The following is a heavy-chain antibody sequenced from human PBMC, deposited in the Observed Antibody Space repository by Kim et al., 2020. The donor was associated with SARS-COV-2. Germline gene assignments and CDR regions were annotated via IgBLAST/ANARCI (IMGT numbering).Heavy chain of an antibody. Sequence: SETLSLTCTVSGGSISSSSYYWGWIRQPPGKGLEWIGSIYYSGSTYYNPSLKSRVTISVDTSKNQFSLMLSSVTAADTAVYYCARTDPGIAVAGSSLHYYYYGMDVWGQGTTVTVAS. CDR3: ARTDPGIAVAGSSLHYYYYGMDV. J-gene: IGHJ6*02. CDR1: GGSISSSSYY. D-gene: IGHD6-19*01. CDR2: IYYSGST. V-gene: IGHV4-39*07.